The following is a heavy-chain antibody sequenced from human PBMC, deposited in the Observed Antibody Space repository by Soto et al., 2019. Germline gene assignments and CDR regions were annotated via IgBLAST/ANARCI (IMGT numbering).Heavy chain of an antibody. CDR2: ILVDGRT. J-gene: IGHJ4*02. CDR1: GFICSSYG. D-gene: IGHD3-3*01. CDR3: ARWSYLDY. V-gene: IGHV3-23*01. Sequence: PGGSLRLSCAASGFICSSYGMSWVRQAPGKGLEWVSTILVDGRTFYVDSVKGRFSISRDTSQSTLYLQMNSLRADDTAMYYCARWSYLDYWGQGTRVTVSS.